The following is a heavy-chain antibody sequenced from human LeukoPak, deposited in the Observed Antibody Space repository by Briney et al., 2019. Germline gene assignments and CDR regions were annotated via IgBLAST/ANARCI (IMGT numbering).Heavy chain of an antibody. J-gene: IGHJ4*02. D-gene: IGHD4-23*01. CDR3: ARDASSYGGNSGCLDY. Sequence: PGGSLRLSCAASGFTFSGSAMHWVRQASGKGLEWVGRIRSKANSYATAYAASVKGRFTISRDDSKNTAYLQMNSLKTEDTAVYYCARDASSYGGNSGCLDYWGQGTLVTVSS. V-gene: IGHV3-73*01. CDR1: GFTFSGSA. CDR2: IRSKANSYAT.